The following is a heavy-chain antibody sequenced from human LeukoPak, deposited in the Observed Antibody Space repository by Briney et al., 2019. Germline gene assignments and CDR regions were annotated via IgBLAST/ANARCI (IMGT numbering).Heavy chain of an antibody. J-gene: IGHJ1*01. CDR3: AQQVGYCSSGNCYFTY. Sequence: GGSLRLSCAASGFSFKSYAMSWVRQAPGKGLEWVSVINNDGDSTYSADSVKGRFTVSRDNSKNTLYLQMNSLRAEDAAVYYCAQQVGYCSSGNCYFTYWGQGTLVTVSS. D-gene: IGHD2-15*01. CDR2: INNDGDST. CDR1: GFSFKSYA. V-gene: IGHV3-23*01.